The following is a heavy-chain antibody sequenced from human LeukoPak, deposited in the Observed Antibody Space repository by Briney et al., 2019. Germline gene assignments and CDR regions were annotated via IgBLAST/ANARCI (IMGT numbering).Heavy chain of an antibody. V-gene: IGHV3-9*01. CDR2: IAWNSGNT. J-gene: IGHJ4*02. CDR1: GFTFDNYA. D-gene: IGHD3-10*01. Sequence: GRSLRLSCAASGFTFDNYAMHWVRQAPGKGLEWVSGIAWNSGNTGFADSVRGRFTISRDNAENSLYLQMNSLTPEDTAFYFCAKDMNSYGSGSSYNPWGPFDSWGQGTLVTVSS. CDR3: AKDMNSYGSGSSYNPWGPFDS.